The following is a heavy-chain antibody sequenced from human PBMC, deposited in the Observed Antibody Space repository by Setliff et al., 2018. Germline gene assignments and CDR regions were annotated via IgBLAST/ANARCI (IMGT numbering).Heavy chain of an antibody. Sequence: PGGSLRLSCAASGFTFSSSATAWVRQAPGKGLEWVSAISSTITSTYYADSVKGRFTISRDNSKNTLYLQMNSLRAEDTAVYYCAKHGAYNDFLTGYNFYYDMDVWGQGTTVTVSS. J-gene: IGHJ6*01. CDR2: ISSTITST. CDR3: AKHGAYNDFLTGYNFYYDMDV. D-gene: IGHD3-9*01. V-gene: IGHV3-23*01. CDR1: GFTFSSSA.